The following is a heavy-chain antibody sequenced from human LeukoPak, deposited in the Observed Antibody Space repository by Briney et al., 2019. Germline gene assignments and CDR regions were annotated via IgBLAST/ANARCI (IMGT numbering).Heavy chain of an antibody. CDR2: INHSGST. CDR3: ARGGGSGSYSYFDY. CDR1: GGSFSGYY. J-gene: IGHJ4*02. V-gene: IGHV4-34*01. Sequence: SETLSHTCAVYGGSFSGYYWSWIRQPPGKGLEWIGEINHSGSTNYNPSLKSRVTISVDTSKNQFSLKLSSVTAADTAVYYCARGGGSGSYSYFDYWGQGTLVTVSS. D-gene: IGHD1-26*01.